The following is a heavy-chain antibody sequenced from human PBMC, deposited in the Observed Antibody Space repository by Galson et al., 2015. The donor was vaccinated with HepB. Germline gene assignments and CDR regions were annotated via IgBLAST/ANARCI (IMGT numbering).Heavy chain of an antibody. CDR2: VSVGGGNT. Sequence: SLRLSCAASGFTFNNYAITWVRQAPGKGLEWVSAVSVGGGNTYYADSVKGRFTISRDNSNNTVYLQMNSLRAEDTAVYYCAKDYSSGWYGAELDNWGQGTLVTVSS. V-gene: IGHV3-23*01. CDR1: GFTFNNYA. CDR3: AKDYSSGWYGAELDN. D-gene: IGHD6-19*01. J-gene: IGHJ4*02.